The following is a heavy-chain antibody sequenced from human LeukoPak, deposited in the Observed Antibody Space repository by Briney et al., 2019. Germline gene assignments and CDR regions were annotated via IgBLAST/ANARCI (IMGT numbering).Heavy chain of an antibody. CDR2: ISGSGGST. V-gene: IGHV3-23*01. CDR1: GFTFSSYA. CDR3: AKELAANPWDYYYHGMDV. J-gene: IGHJ6*02. D-gene: IGHD6-13*01. Sequence: SGGSLRLSCAASGFTFSSYAMSWVRQAPGKGLEWVSAISGSGGSTYYADSVKGRFTISRDNSKNTLYLQMNSLRAEDTAVYYCAKELAANPWDYYYHGMDVWGQGTTVTVSS.